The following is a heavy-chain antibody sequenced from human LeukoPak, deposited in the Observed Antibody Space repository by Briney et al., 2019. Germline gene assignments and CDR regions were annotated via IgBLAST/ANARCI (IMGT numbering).Heavy chain of an antibody. J-gene: IGHJ4*02. D-gene: IGHD6-6*01. Sequence: PGGSLRLSCAASGFTFSSYSMNWVRQAPGKGLEWVSSISSSSSYIYYADSVKGRFTISRDNAKNSLYLQMNSLRSEDTAGYYFASPREYGSSGGGDYWGQGTLVTVSS. V-gene: IGHV3-21*01. CDR3: ASPREYGSSGGGDY. CDR1: GFTFSSYS. CDR2: ISSSSSYI.